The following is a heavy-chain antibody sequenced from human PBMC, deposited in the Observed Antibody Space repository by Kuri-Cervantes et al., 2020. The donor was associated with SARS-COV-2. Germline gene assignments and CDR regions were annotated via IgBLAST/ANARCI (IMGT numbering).Heavy chain of an antibody. CDR1: GGSFSDYY. V-gene: IGHV4-34*01. J-gene: IGHJ4*02. D-gene: IGHD3-10*01. Sequence: SETLSLTCAVYGGSFSDYYWSWVRQPPGRGLEWIGEINHSGDTNYDPSLKSRVTISVDTSKNQFSLKLSSVTAADTAVYYCARETYYYGSGSYYHPYYFDYWGQGTLVTVSS. CDR2: INHSGDT. CDR3: ARETYYYGSGSYYHPYYFDY.